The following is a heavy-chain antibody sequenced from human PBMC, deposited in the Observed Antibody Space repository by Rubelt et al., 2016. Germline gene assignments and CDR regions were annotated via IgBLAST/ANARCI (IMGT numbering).Heavy chain of an antibody. Sequence: EVQLVQSGAEVKKPGESLKISCKGSGYSFTSYWISWVRQMPGKGLEWMGRIDPSDSYTNYSPSFQGHVTISADKSISTAYLQWSSLKASDTAMYYCARKRETMIVVGGDAFDIWGQGTMVTVSS. CDR2: IDPSDSYT. CDR1: GYSFTSYW. D-gene: IGHD3-22*01. V-gene: IGHV5-10-1*01. J-gene: IGHJ3*02. CDR3: ARKRETMIVVGGDAFDI.